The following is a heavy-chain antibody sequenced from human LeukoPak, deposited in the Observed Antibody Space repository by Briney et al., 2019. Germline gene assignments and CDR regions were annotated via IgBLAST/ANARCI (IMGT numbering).Heavy chain of an antibody. J-gene: IGHJ3*02. CDR3: AKDYGGGWYCGGDCSPAWGLGAFDI. D-gene: IGHD2-21*02. Sequence: GGSLRLSCAASGFTFSSYAMSWVRQAPGQGLEWVSAISGSGGSTYYADSVKGRFPISRDNSKNTLYLQMNSLRAEDTAVYYCAKDYGGGWYCGGDCSPAWGLGAFDIWGQATMLTVSS. CDR1: GFTFSSYA. V-gene: IGHV3-23*01. CDR2: ISGSGGST.